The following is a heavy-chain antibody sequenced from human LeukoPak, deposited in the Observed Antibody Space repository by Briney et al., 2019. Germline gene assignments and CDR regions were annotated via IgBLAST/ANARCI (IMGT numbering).Heavy chain of an antibody. D-gene: IGHD3-10*01. CDR1: GYTFTSYD. J-gene: IGHJ4*02. Sequence: ASAKDSCKASGYTFTSYDINWVRQATGQGLEWMGWMNPNSGNTGYAQKFQGRVTITRNTSISTAYMELSSLRSEDTAVYYCARGIIGVHDYWGQGTLVTVSS. CDR3: ARGIIGVHDY. V-gene: IGHV1-8*03. CDR2: MNPNSGNT.